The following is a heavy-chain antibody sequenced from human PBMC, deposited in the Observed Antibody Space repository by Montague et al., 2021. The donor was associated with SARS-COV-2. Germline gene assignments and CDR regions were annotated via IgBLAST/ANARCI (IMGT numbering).Heavy chain of an antibody. CDR2: ISTSAYTT. V-gene: IGHV3-48*03. Sequence: SLRLSCAASGFTFSNYDMNWVRQAPGKGPEWISYISTSAYTTSYAGSVKGRFTISRDNGKNSLYLQMNSLRVEDTAVYYCTRDYRSIVGDGLDIWGQVTKVTVSS. CDR1: GFTFSNYD. CDR3: TRDYRSIVGDGLDI. D-gene: IGHD3-16*02. J-gene: IGHJ3*02.